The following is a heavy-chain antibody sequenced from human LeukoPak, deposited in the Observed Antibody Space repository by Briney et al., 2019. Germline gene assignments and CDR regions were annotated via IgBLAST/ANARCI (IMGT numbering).Heavy chain of an antibody. D-gene: IGHD2-8*01. Sequence: SVKVSCKASGGTFSSYAISWVRQAPGQGLEWMGGIIPIFGTANYAQKFQGRVTITADESTSTAYMGLSSLRSEDTAVYYCAGMRRPHPYYYYGMDVWGQGTTVTVSS. V-gene: IGHV1-69*13. J-gene: IGHJ6*02. CDR1: GGTFSSYA. CDR2: IIPIFGTA. CDR3: AGMRRPHPYYYYGMDV.